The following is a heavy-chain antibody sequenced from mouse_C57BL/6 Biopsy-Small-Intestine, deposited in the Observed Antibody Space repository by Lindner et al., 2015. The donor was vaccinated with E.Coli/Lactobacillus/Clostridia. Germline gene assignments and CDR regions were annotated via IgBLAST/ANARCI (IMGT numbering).Heavy chain of an antibody. D-gene: IGHD2-2*01. CDR2: TLPGSGST. CDR1: GYTFTGYW. V-gene: IGHV1-9*01. CDR3: ARGVYYGHDGYVMDY. Sequence: VQLQESGAELMKPGASVKLSCKATGYTFTGYWIEWVKQRPGHGLEWIGETLPGSGSTNYNEKFKGKATFTADTSSNTVYMQLSSLTTEDSDIYYCARGVYYGHDGYVMDYWGQGTSVTVSS. J-gene: IGHJ4*01.